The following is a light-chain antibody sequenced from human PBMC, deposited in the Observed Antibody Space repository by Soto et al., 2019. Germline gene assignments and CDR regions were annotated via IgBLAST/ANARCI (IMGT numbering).Light chain of an antibody. Sequence: QSVLTQPPSVSAAPGQKVTISCSGSSSNIGNNYVSWYQQLPGKAPKLLIYDNNKRPSGITDRFSGSKSGTSATLGITGLQTGDEADYYCGTWDSRLSVVFGGGTKLTVL. J-gene: IGLJ2*01. V-gene: IGLV1-51*01. CDR3: GTWDSRLSVV. CDR2: DNN. CDR1: SSNIGNNY.